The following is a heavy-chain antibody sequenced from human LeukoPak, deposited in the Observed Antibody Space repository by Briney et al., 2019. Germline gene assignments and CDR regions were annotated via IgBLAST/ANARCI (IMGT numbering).Heavy chain of an antibody. CDR1: GGSISSGGYY. Sequence: PSETLSLTCTVSGGSISSGGYYWSWIRQPPGKGLEWIGYIYHSGSTYYNPSLKSRVTISVDRSKNQFSLKLSSVTAADTAVYYCARDLISSIFGATYYFDYWGQRTLVTVSS. J-gene: IGHJ4*02. V-gene: IGHV4-30-2*01. CDR2: IYHSGST. D-gene: IGHD3-3*01. CDR3: ARDLISSIFGATYYFDY.